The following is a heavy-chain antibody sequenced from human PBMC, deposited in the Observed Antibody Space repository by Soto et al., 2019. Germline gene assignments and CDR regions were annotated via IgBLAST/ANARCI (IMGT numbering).Heavy chain of an antibody. D-gene: IGHD5-12*01. J-gene: IGHJ4*02. V-gene: IGHV1-18*01. CDR1: MHTLTSYG. CDR3: ARVDDSSFDY. Sequence: QVQLVQSGAEVKKPGASVKVSCKASMHTLTSYGITWVRQAPGQGLEWMGWISAYSGNTNYAQKFQDRVTMTTDTSTSTAYMELRSLRSDDTAMYYCARVDDSSFDYWGQGTLVTVSS. CDR2: ISAYSGNT.